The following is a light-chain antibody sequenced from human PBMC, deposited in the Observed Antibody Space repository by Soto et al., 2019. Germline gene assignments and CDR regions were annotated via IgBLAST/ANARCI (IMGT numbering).Light chain of an antibody. CDR1: QSISSY. Sequence: DIQMTQSPSSLSASVGDRVTITSRATQSISSYLNWYQQKPGKAPKLLIYAASSLQSGVPSRFSGSGSGTDFTLTISSLQPEDFATYYCQQSYSTFITFGQGTRLEIK. CDR3: QQSYSTFIT. CDR2: AAS. J-gene: IGKJ5*01. V-gene: IGKV1-39*01.